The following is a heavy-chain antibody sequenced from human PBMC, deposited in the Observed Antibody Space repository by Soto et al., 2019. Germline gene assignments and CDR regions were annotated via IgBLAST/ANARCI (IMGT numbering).Heavy chain of an antibody. CDR2: FSGSGGST. CDR1: GFTFSSYA. J-gene: IGHJ6*02. V-gene: IGHV3-23*01. Sequence: PGGSLRLSCAASGFTFSSYAMSWVRQAPGKGLEWVSAFSGSGGSTYYADSVKGRFTISRDNSKNTLYLQMNSLRAEDTAVYYCAKDPTTGYDFWTPRYYYYYGMDVWGQGTTVTVSS. CDR3: AKDPTTGYDFWTPRYYYYYGMDV. D-gene: IGHD3-3*01.